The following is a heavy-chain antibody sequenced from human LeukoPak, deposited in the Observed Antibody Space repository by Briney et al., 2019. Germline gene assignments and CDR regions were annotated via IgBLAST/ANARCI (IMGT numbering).Heavy chain of an antibody. CDR3: ARVPRGIVNYYFDY. CDR2: INPSGGST. V-gene: IGHV1-46*01. D-gene: IGHD1-26*01. J-gene: IGHJ4*02. Sequence: DSVKPSCKVSGYTFTSYYMHWVRQAPGQGREWVGIINPSGGSTSYAQKFQGRVTMTRDTSTSTVYMELSSLRSEDTAVYYCARVPRGIVNYYFDYWGQGTLVTVSS. CDR1: GYTFTSYY.